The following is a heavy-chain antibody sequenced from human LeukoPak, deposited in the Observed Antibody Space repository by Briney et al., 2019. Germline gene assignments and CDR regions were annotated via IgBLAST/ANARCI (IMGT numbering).Heavy chain of an antibody. D-gene: IGHD2-2*01. J-gene: IGHJ5*02. V-gene: IGHV4-34*01. Sequence: SETLSLTCAVYGGSFSGYYWSWIRQPPGKGLEWIGEINHSGSTNYNPSLKSRVTISVDTSKNQFSLKLSSVTAADTVVYYCARKGYCSSTSCYYARFDPWGQGTLVTVSS. CDR1: GGSFSGYY. CDR2: INHSGST. CDR3: ARKGYCSSTSCYYARFDP.